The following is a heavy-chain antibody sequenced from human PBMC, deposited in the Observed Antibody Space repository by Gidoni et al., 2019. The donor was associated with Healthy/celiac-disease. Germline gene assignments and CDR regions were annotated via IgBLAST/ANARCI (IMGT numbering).Heavy chain of an antibody. Sequence: EVQLLESGGGLVQPGGSLRLSCAASGFTFSSYAMSWVRQAPGKGLEWVSAISGSGGSTYYADYVKGRFTISRDNSKNTLYLQMNSLRAEDTAVYYCAKGESYSSSSSPDYWGQGTLVTVSS. J-gene: IGHJ4*02. V-gene: IGHV3-23*01. CDR3: AKGESYSSSSSPDY. CDR2: ISGSGGST. CDR1: GFTFSSYA. D-gene: IGHD6-6*01.